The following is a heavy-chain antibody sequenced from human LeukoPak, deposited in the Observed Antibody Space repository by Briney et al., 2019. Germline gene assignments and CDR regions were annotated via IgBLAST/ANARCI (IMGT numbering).Heavy chain of an antibody. J-gene: IGHJ4*02. CDR3: VIRGSTVVTPGYFDY. Sequence: ASVKVSCKASGGTFSSYAISWVRQAPGQGLEWMGGIIPIFGTANYAQKFQGRVTITTDESTSTAYMELSSLRSEDTAVYYCVIRGSTVVTPGYFDYWGQGTLVTVSS. CDR2: IIPIFGTA. V-gene: IGHV1-69*05. CDR1: GGTFSSYA. D-gene: IGHD4-23*01.